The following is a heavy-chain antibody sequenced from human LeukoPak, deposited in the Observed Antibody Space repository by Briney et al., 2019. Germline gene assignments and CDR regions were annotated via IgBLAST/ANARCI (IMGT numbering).Heavy chain of an antibody. V-gene: IGHV1-8*01. D-gene: IGHD3-22*01. J-gene: IGHJ4*02. CDR3: ARVYSDSSGYYVQGFDY. CDR1: GYTFTSYD. Sequence: ASVKVSCKASGYTFTSYDINWVRQAAGQGLEWVGWMNPNSRNIGYAQKFQGRVTMTMNTAISTAYMELSSLRSDDTAVYYCARVYSDSSGYYVQGFDYWGQGTLVTVSS. CDR2: MNPNSRNI.